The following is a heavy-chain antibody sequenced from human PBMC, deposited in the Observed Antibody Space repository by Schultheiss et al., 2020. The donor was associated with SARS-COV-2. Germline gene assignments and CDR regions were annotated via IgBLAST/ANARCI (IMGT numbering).Heavy chain of an antibody. CDR2: IYYSGST. J-gene: IGHJ6*02. V-gene: IGHV4-34*01. CDR3: ARGHGTRDYDFWSGYYKPNYYYGMDV. D-gene: IGHD3-3*01. Sequence: SETLSLTCAVYGGSFSGYYWSWIRQPPGKGLEWIGYIYYSGSTYYNPSLKSRVALSVDTSKNQFSLKLSSVTAADTAVYYCARGHGTRDYDFWSGYYKPNYYYGMDVWGQGTTVTVSS. CDR1: GGSFSGYY.